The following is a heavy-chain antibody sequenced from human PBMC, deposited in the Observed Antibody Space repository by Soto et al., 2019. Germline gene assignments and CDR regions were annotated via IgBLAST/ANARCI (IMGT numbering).Heavy chain of an antibody. J-gene: IGHJ6*04. V-gene: IGHV3-21*06. CDR3: ARNRDPSSKTPGMDV. Sequence: GGSLRLSFTPSGLSFSNHRMNWVRQALGTGLEWVSSISSSSYYIYYADSVKGRFTISRDNAKNTLFLQMNSLRADDTAVYYCARNRDPSSKTPGMDVGGKETTGT. CDR2: ISSSSYYI. CDR1: GLSFSNHR.